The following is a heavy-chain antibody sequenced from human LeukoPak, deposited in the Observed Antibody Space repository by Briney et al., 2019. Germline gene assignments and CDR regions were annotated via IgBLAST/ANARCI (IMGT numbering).Heavy chain of an antibody. CDR1: GGSFSGYY. D-gene: IGHD3-3*01. CDR3: ARVQDDSFY. CDR2: INHSGST. J-gene: IGHJ4*02. V-gene: IGHV4-34*01. Sequence: SETLSLTCAVYGGSFSGYYWTWIRQPPGKGLEWIGEINHSGSTNYNPSLKSRVTISVDTSKNQFSLKLSSMTAADTAVYYCARVQDDSFYWGKGTLVTVSS.